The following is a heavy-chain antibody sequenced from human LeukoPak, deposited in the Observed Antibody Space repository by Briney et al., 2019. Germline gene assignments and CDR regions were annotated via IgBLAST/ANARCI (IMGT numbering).Heavy chain of an antibody. Sequence: ASVKVSCKASGYTFTSYYMHWVRQAPGQGLEWMGIINPSGGSTSYAQKFQGRVTMTRDTSISTAYMELSRLRSDDTAVYYCARVGFDYWGQGTLVTVSS. CDR3: ARVGFDY. V-gene: IGHV1-46*01. CDR1: GYTFTSYY. J-gene: IGHJ4*02. CDR2: INPSGGST.